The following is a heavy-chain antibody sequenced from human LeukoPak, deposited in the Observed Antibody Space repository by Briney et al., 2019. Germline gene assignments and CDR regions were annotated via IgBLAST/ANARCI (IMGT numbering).Heavy chain of an antibody. CDR3: ARGAYGDK. Sequence: GASVKLSCEASGYTLTCYGINWMRQAPGQGLEWMGWVSTQSGNTNYAQKVQGRLTLTTDRSTNTAYMELRSLRSDDTAVYYCARGAYGDKWGQGTMVTVSS. J-gene: IGHJ4*02. V-gene: IGHV1-18*01. CDR2: VSTQSGNT. D-gene: IGHD4-17*01. CDR1: GYTLTCYG.